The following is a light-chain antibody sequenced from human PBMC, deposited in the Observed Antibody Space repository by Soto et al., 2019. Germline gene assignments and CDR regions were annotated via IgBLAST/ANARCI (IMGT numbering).Light chain of an antibody. CDR3: QQYGGSRA. V-gene: IGKV3-20*01. CDR2: GAS. J-gene: IGKJ1*01. Sequence: ESVLTQSPGTLSLSPGEGATLSCRASQTVSGNYLAWYQQKPGQAPRLLIYGASSRAAGIPARFSGSGSGTDFTLTISRLEPEDFAVHFCQQYGGSRAFGQGTKVEVK. CDR1: QTVSGNY.